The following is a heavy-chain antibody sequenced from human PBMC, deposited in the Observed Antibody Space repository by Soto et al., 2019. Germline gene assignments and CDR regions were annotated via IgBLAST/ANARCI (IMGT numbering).Heavy chain of an antibody. CDR1: GGSITSSGYS. CDR3: ARFRGTAILDY. V-gene: IGHV4-30-2*01. J-gene: IGHJ4*02. D-gene: IGHD2-21*02. Sequence: SETLSLTCAVSGGSITSSGYSWSWIRQPPGKGLEWIGYVYHTGNTYYNPSLETRVTISADRSKNQFSLDLTSVTAADTAVYYCARFRGTAILDYWGQGTLVTVSS. CDR2: VYHTGNT.